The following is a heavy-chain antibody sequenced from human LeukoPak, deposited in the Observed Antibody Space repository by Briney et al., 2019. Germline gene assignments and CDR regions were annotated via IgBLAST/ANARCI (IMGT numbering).Heavy chain of an antibody. CDR3: ARPDGSGSYHSPFDY. CDR1: GFTFSSYE. Sequence: GGSLRLSCAASGFTFSSYEMNWVRQAPGKGLEWVSYISSSGSTIYYADSVKGRFTISRDNAKNSLYLQMNSLRAEDTAVYYRARPDGSGSYHSPFDYWGQGTLVTVSS. CDR2: ISSSGSTI. V-gene: IGHV3-48*03. J-gene: IGHJ4*02. D-gene: IGHD3-10*01.